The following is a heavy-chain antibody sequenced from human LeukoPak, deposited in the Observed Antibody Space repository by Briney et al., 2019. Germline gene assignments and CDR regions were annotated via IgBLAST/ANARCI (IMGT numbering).Heavy chain of an antibody. CDR2: ISSSGTYT. D-gene: IGHD1-26*01. V-gene: IGHV3-11*05. CDR1: GFTFSSYA. CDR3: ARVGGSYFAGY. J-gene: IGHJ4*02. Sequence: GGSLRLSCAASGFTFSSYAMSWIRQAPGKGLEWISYISSSGTYTNYADSVKGRFTVSRDNAKNSLYLQMNSLRAEDTALYYCARVGGSYFAGYWGQGALVTVSS.